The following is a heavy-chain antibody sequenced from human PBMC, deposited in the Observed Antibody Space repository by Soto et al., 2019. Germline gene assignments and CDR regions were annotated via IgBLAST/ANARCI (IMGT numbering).Heavy chain of an antibody. V-gene: IGHV4-34*01. CDR2: ITPSGTT. CDR1: GGCFSGCH. D-gene: IGHD3-9*01. CDR3: AMWAAGRKFDLLPPLDA. J-gene: IGHJ5*02. Sequence: LETRSLTRAVCGGCFSGCHWDCFRQTPGRGLEWIGEITPSGTTNFNTSLTSRVTRSVDTSKSRFSPTLTSVTAAGTAVYYFAMWAAGRKFDLLPPLDAWGQGTLVTGSA.